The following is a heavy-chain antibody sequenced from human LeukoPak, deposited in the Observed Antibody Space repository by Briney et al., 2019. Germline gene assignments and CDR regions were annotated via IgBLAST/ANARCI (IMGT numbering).Heavy chain of an antibody. J-gene: IGHJ4*02. V-gene: IGHV1-8*01. CDR2: MNSNSGNT. CDR3: ARGRGLWKVLQFPDN. CDR1: GYTFTSYD. Sequence: GASVKVSCKASGYTFTSYDINWVRQATGQGLEWMGWMNSNSGNTGYAQKFQGRVTMTRNTSISTAYMELSSLRSEDTAVYYCARGRGLWKVLQFPDNWGQGTLVTVSS. D-gene: IGHD5-24*01.